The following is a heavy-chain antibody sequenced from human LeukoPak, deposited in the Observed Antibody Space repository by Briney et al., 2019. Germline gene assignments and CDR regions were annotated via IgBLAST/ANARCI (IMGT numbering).Heavy chain of an antibody. J-gene: IGHJ6*03. V-gene: IGHV1-18*01. Sequence: GASVKVSCKASGYTFTSYGISWVRQAPGQGLEWMGWISAYNGNTNYAQKFQGRVTLTTDTSTSTAYMELRSLRSDDTAVYYCARSYSSSSGYYYYYMDVWGKGTTVTVSS. CDR2: ISAYNGNT. D-gene: IGHD6-6*01. CDR3: ARSYSSSSGYYYYYMDV. CDR1: GYTFTSYG.